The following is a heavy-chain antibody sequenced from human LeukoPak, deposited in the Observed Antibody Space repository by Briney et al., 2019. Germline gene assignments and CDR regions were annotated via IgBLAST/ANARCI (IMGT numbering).Heavy chain of an antibody. CDR1: GFTFSSYS. CDR3: ARIGYSSSSFDY. CDR2: IKQDGSEK. Sequence: GGSLRLSCAASGFTFSSYSMNWVRQAPGKGLEWVANIKQDGSEKDYVDSMKGRFTISRDNAKNSVYLQVNSLRAEDTAVYYCARIGYSSSSFDYWGHGTLVTVSS. V-gene: IGHV3-7*01. J-gene: IGHJ4*01. D-gene: IGHD6-13*01.